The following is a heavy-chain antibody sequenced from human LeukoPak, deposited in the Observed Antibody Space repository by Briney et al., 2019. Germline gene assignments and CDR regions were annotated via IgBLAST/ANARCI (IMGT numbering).Heavy chain of an antibody. Sequence: PGGSLRLSCAASGFTFSSYAMSWVRQAPGKGLEWVSAISGSGGSTYYADSVKGRFTISRDNSKNSLYLQMNSLRAEDTAVYYCARIHSSSWYGESGYGMDVWGQGTTVTVSS. D-gene: IGHD6-13*01. V-gene: IGHV3-23*01. CDR2: ISGSGGST. J-gene: IGHJ6*02. CDR1: GFTFSSYA. CDR3: ARIHSSSWYGESGYGMDV.